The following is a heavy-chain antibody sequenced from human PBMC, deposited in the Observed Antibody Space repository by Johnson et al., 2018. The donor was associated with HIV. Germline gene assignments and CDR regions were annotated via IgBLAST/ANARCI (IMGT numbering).Heavy chain of an antibody. J-gene: IGHJ3*02. CDR3: AREIIAAADDI. CDR2: IRSSGSTI. D-gene: IGHD6-13*01. Sequence: VQLVESGGGLVQPGGSLRVSCAASGFTFSDYSMSWIRQAPGKGLEWVSYIRSSGSTIYYADSVKGRFTISRDNAKNSLYLQMNSLRAEDTAVYYCAREIIAAADDIWGQGTMVTVSS. V-gene: IGHV3-11*04. CDR1: GFTFSDYS.